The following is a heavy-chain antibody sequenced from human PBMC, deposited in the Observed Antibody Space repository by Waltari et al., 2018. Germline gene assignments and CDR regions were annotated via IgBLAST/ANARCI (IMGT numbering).Heavy chain of an antibody. Sequence: EVQLLESGGGLVQPGGSLRLSCAASGFTFSNYPVSLVRQAQGRGRGWWSGMGGRGGTTYFADSVNGRFTISRDNSKDTLYLQMNSLRAEDTAVYYCAKLPTATSFLDYWGQGTLVTVSS. J-gene: IGHJ4*02. D-gene: IGHD1-1*01. V-gene: IGHV3-23*01. CDR2: MGGRGGTT. CDR3: AKLPTATSFLDY. CDR1: GFTFSNYP.